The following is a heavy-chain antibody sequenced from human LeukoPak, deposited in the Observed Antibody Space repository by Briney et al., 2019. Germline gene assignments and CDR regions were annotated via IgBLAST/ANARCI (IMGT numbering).Heavy chain of an antibody. CDR2: IYYSGST. J-gene: IGHJ4*02. V-gene: IGHV4-39*01. CDR3: ASRDPSGFFDY. Sequence: SETLSLTCTVSGGSISSSSYYWGWIRQPPGKGLEWIGSIYYSGSTYYNPSLKSRVTISVDTSKNQFSLKLSSVTAADTAVYYCASRDPSGFFDYWGQGTLVTVSS. CDR1: GGSISSSSYY. D-gene: IGHD1-26*01.